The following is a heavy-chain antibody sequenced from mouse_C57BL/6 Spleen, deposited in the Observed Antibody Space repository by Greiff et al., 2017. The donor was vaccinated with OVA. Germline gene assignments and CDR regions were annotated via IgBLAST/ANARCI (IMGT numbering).Heavy chain of an antibody. CDR2: IHPNSGST. Sequence: VQLQQPGAELVKPGASVKLSCKASGYTFTSYWMHWVKQRPGQGLEWIGMIHPNSGSTNYNEKFKSKATLTVDKSSSTAYMQLSSLTSEDSAVYYCARSYYYGSSPYFDNWGQGTTLTVSS. CDR3: ARSYYYGSSPYFDN. CDR1: GYTFTSYW. V-gene: IGHV1-64*01. J-gene: IGHJ2*01. D-gene: IGHD1-1*01.